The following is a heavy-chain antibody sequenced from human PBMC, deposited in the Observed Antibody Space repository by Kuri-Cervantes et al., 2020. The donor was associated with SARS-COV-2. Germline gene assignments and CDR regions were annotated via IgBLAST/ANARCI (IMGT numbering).Heavy chain of an antibody. D-gene: IGHD3-22*01. J-gene: IGHJ4*02. CDR1: GLTFSSYW. Sequence: GGSLRLSCAASGLTFSSYWMSWVRQAPGKGLEWVANIKQDGSEKYYVDSVKGRFTISRDNAKNSLYLQMNSLRAEDTAVYYCARDRPGGNYYDSSGDKFDYWGQGTLVTVSS. V-gene: IGHV3-7*01. CDR3: ARDRPGGNYYDSSGDKFDY. CDR2: IKQDGSEK.